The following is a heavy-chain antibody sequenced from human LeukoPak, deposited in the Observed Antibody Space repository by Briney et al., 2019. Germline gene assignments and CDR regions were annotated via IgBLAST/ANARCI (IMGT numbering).Heavy chain of an antibody. V-gene: IGHV4-59*01. D-gene: IGHD5-18*01. CDR2: IYYSGST. Sequence: SETLSLTCTVSGGSISSYYWGWIRQPPGKGPEWIGYIYYSGSTNYNPSLKSRVTISVDTSKNQFSLKLSSVTAADTAVYYCARGGYSYGSLYYYYGMDVWGQGTTVTVSS. CDR3: ARGGYSYGSLYYYYGMDV. CDR1: GGSISSYY. J-gene: IGHJ6*02.